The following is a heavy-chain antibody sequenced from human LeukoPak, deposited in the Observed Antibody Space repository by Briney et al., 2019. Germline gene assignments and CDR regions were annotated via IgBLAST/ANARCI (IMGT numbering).Heavy chain of an antibody. D-gene: IGHD1/OR15-1a*01. Sequence: PSETLSLTCAVYGGSFSGYYWSWIRQPPGKGLEWIGEINHSGSTNYNPSLKSRVTISVDTSKNQFSLKLSSVTAADTAVYYCARGRGITGARGAGAFDIWGQGTMVTVSS. V-gene: IGHV4-34*01. J-gene: IGHJ3*02. CDR2: INHSGST. CDR3: ARGRGITGARGAGAFDI. CDR1: GGSFSGYY.